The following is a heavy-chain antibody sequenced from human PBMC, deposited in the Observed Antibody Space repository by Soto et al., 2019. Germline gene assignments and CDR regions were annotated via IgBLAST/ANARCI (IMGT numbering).Heavy chain of an antibody. V-gene: IGHV1-18*01. CDR2: INVYNGNT. Sequence: QVQLVQSGGEVKKPGASVKVSCKASGYTFTNYGISWVRQAPGQGLXWMGWINVYNGNTKYAQKVQGRVTMTTETSTSTXYMELRSLRSDXTAVYYCARGVGSGSYYNQYNWFDPWGQGTLVTVSS. CDR1: GYTFTNYG. D-gene: IGHD3-10*01. CDR3: ARGVGSGSYYNQYNWFDP. J-gene: IGHJ5*02.